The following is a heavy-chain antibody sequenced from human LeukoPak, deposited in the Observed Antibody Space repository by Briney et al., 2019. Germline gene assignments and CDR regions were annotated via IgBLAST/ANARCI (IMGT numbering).Heavy chain of an antibody. V-gene: IGHV3-53*01. CDR1: GFTVSSNY. Sequence: GGSLRLSCAASGFTVSSNYMSWVRQAPGKGLEWVSVIYSGGSTYYADSVKGRFAISRDNSKNTLYLQMNSLRAEDTAVYYCARPRAGGIRPRHWYFDLWGRGTLVTVSS. CDR2: IYSGGST. J-gene: IGHJ2*01. CDR3: ARPRAGGIRPRHWYFDL. D-gene: IGHD6-13*01.